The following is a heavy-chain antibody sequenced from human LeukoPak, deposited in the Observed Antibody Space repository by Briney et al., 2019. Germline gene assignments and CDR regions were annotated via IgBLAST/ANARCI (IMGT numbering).Heavy chain of an antibody. D-gene: IGHD5-12*01. CDR2: IIPIFGTA. Sequence: ASVNVSCKASGGTFSIYAISWVRQAPGQGLEWMGGIIPIFGTANYAQKFQGRVTITADESTSTAYMELSSLRSEDTAVYYCARDLSGYSGYVADPWGQGTLVTVSS. CDR3: ARDLSGYSGYVADP. J-gene: IGHJ5*02. CDR1: GGTFSIYA. V-gene: IGHV1-69*13.